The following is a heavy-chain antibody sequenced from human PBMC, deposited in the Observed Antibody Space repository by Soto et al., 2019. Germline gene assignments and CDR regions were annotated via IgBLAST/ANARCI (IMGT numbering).Heavy chain of an antibody. Sequence: QVHLQQWGAGVLKPSETLSLTCAVSGGSFSGYYWTWIRQIPGKGLEWIGEINQSANTKYNPSLMSRVTMSVDTSRNQFSLKLRSVTAADTAVYYCARPSYALNWDFHYGMQVWGQGTPVTVSS. V-gene: IGHV4-34*01. CDR1: GGSFSGYY. CDR2: INQSANT. CDR3: ARPSYALNWDFHYGMQV. J-gene: IGHJ6*02. D-gene: IGHD2-2*01.